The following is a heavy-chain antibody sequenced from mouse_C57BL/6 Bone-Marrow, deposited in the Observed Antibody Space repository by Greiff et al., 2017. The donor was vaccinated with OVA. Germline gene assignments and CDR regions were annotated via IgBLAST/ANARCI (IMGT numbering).Heavy chain of an antibody. CDR1: GYTFTDYY. CDR2: INPYNGGT. CDR3: ARRYFDY. V-gene: IGHV1-19*01. J-gene: IGHJ2*01. Sequence: EVQLQQSGPVLVKPGASVKMSCKASGYTFTDYYMNWVKQSHGKSLEWIGDINPYNGGTSYNQKFKGKATLTVDKSSSTAYMELNRLTSEDSTVYYCARRYFDYWGQGTTLTVSS.